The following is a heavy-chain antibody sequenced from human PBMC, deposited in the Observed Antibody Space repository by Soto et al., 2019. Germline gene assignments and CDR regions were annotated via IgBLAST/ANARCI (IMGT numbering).Heavy chain of an antibody. CDR3: ARDRKDYYDSSGGWFDP. V-gene: IGHV4-31*03. CDR1: GGSISSGGYY. D-gene: IGHD3-22*01. Sequence: QVQLQESGPGLVKPSQTLSLTCTVSGGSISSGGYYWSWIRQHPGKGLDWIGYSYYSGSTYYHPSLKSRVTISVDTSKNQFSLKLSSVTAADTAVYYCARDRKDYYDSSGGWFDPWGQGTLVTVSS. CDR2: SYYSGST. J-gene: IGHJ5*02.